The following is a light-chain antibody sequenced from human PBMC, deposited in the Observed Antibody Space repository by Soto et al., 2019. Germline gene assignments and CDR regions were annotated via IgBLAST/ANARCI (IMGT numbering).Light chain of an antibody. CDR1: QSIGMF. J-gene: IGKJ1*01. V-gene: IGKV1-39*01. CDR3: QQYNSYST. CDR2: RSS. Sequence: DIQMTQSPSSLSASVGDTVTITCRASQSIGMFSSWYQQKPGKAPNLLIYRSSTLQNGVPSRFSGSGSGTYFTLTISSLQLEDFATYYCQQYNSYSTFGQGTKVEIK.